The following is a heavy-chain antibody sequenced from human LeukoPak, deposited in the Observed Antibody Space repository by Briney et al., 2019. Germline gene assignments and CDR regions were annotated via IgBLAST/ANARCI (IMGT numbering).Heavy chain of an antibody. D-gene: IGHD3-16*01. J-gene: IGHJ4*02. CDR2: ISSTGTTI. V-gene: IGHV3-48*03. CDR3: ARGAVGADY. Sequence: GGSLRLSCAASGFTLTSYEMSWVRQAPGKGLEWVSYISSTGTTIYYADSVKGRFTISRDSDKNSVYLQMNSLRAEDTAVYYCARGAVGADYWGQGTLVTVSS. CDR1: GFTLTSYE.